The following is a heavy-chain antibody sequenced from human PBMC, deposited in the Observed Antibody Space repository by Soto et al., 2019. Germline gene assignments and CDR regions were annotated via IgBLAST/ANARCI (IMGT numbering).Heavy chain of an antibody. Sequence: GESLKISCKGSGYSFTSYWISWVRQMPGKGLEWMGRIDPSDSYTNYSPPFQGHVTISADKSISTAYLQWSSLKASDTAMYYCARGSSGSYGRANWFDPWGQGTLVTVS. CDR3: ARGSSGSYGRANWFDP. V-gene: IGHV5-10-1*01. J-gene: IGHJ5*02. CDR2: IDPSDSYT. D-gene: IGHD1-26*01. CDR1: GYSFTSYW.